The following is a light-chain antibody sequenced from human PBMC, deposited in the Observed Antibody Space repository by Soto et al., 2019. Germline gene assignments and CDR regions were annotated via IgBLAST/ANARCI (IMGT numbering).Light chain of an antibody. J-gene: IGKJ1*01. CDR2: GAS. Sequence: EIVLTQSPGTLSLSPGERATLSCRASQSVSSSYLAWYQQKPGQAPRLLIYGASSRATGIPDRCSGSGSGTDFTLTISRLEPEDGAVYYCQQYGSSPWTFGQGTKVEIK. CDR3: QQYGSSPWT. V-gene: IGKV3-20*01. CDR1: QSVSSSY.